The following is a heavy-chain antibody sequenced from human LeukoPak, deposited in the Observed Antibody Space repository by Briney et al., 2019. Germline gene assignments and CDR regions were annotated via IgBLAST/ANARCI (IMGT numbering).Heavy chain of an antibody. Sequence: GGSLTLSCAASGFTFSSYSMNWVRQAPGKGLEWVSSISSSSSYIYYADSVKGRFTISRDNAKNSLYLQMNSLRAEDTAVYYCATITPTVTTVYFDYWGQGTLVTVSS. CDR2: ISSSSSYI. J-gene: IGHJ4*02. D-gene: IGHD4-17*01. V-gene: IGHV3-21*01. CDR3: ATITPTVTTVYFDY. CDR1: GFTFSSYS.